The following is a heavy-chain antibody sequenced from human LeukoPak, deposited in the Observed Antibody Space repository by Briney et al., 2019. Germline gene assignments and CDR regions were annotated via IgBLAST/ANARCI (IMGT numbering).Heavy chain of an antibody. CDR2: IIPNSGGT. V-gene: IGHV1-2*02. J-gene: IGHJ4*02. CDR3: ARDQIAAAGTADFDY. Sequence: ASVKVSCKASGYTFTGYYMHWVRQAPGQGLEWMGWIIPNSGGTNYAQKFQGRVTMTRDTSISTAYMELSRLRSDDTAVYYCARDQIAAAGTADFDYWGQGTLVTVSS. D-gene: IGHD6-13*01. CDR1: GYTFTGYY.